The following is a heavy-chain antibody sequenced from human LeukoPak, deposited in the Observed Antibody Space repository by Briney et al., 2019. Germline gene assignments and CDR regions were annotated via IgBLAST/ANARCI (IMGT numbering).Heavy chain of an antibody. J-gene: IGHJ4*02. V-gene: IGHV1-3*03. CDR2: INAGNGNT. Sequence: ASVKVSCKASGYTFTSYAMHWVRQAPGQRLEWMGWINAGNGNTKYSQEFQGRVTITRDTSASTAYMELSSLRSEDTAVYYCAAAAGTRMLYNYWGQGTLVTVSS. CDR1: GYTFTSYA. D-gene: IGHD6-13*01. CDR3: AAAAGTRMLYNY.